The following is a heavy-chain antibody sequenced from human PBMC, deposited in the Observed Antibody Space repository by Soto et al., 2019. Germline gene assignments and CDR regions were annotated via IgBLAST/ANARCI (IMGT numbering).Heavy chain of an antibody. Sequence: SVKVSCKASGGTYNTCAISWVRQAPGQGLEWMGGIIPVLGPAFYAQKFQGRVTITADKSTTTAYLELTSLRSEDTAVYYCVRAAKRYFDYWGQGTLVTVSS. J-gene: IGHJ4*02. V-gene: IGHV1-69*10. CDR1: GGTYNTCA. CDR2: IIPVLGPA. CDR3: VRAAKRYFDY.